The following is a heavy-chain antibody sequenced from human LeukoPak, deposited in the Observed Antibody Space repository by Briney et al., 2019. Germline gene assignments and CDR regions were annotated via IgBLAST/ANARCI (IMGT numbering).Heavy chain of an antibody. CDR2: ISGSGGST. CDR1: GFTFSSYA. Sequence: QTGGSLRLSCAASGFTFSSYAMSWVRQAPGKGLEWVSAISGSGGSTYYADSVKGRFTIYKDNSENTLYLQMNSLRVEDTAVYYCARDPPNSGYALDVWGQGTMVTVSS. D-gene: IGHD7-27*01. V-gene: IGHV3-23*01. J-gene: IGHJ3*01. CDR3: ARDPPNSGYALDV.